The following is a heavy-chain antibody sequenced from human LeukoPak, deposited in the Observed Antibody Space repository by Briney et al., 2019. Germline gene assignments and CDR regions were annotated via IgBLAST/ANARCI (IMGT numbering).Heavy chain of an antibody. Sequence: GGSLRLSCAASGFTFSSHDMHWVRQAPGKGLEWVSIISYDGGKKDYADSVKGRFTISRDNSKNTLYLQMNSLRPEDTAVYYCVRGARVSGTASDYWGQGTLVTVSS. V-gene: IGHV3-30*03. J-gene: IGHJ4*02. CDR3: VRGARVSGTASDY. CDR1: GFTFSSHD. D-gene: IGHD3-10*01. CDR2: ISYDGGKK.